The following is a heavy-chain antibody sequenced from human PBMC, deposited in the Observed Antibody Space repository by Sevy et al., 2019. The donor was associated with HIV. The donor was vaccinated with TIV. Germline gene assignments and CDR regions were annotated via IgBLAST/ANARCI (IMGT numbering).Heavy chain of an antibody. CDR3: VRAIGAAGSY. D-gene: IGHD6-13*01. CDR1: GFTINSYA. J-gene: IGHJ4*02. CDR2: IKEDGSVK. Sequence: GGSLRLSCAVSGFTINSYAVNWVRQAPGKGLEWVANIKEDGSVKYYVESVKGRFTISRDNAKNSVYLQMNSLRAEDAALYYCVRAIGAAGSYWGLGTLVTVSS. V-gene: IGHV3-7*01.